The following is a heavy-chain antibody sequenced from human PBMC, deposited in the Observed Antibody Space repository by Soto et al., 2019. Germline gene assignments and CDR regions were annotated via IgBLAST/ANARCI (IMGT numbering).Heavy chain of an antibody. J-gene: IGHJ3*02. CDR1: GGTFSTYI. V-gene: IGHV1-69*02. CDR2: IIPIVDVS. Sequence: QVQLVQSGAEVKKPGSSVKVSCKASGGTFSTYIINWVRQAPAQGLEWMGRIIPIVDVSNNAQKFQGRVTITADKSTSTAYMELSSLRSDDTSIYYCARLGSVADAFEIWGQGTMVTVSS. D-gene: IGHD3-10*01. CDR3: ARLGSVADAFEI.